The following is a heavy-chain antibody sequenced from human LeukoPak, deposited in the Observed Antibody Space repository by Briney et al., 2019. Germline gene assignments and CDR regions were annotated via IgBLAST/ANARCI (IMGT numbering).Heavy chain of an antibody. CDR2: IYYSGST. D-gene: IGHD3-22*01. Sequence: SETLSLTCTVSGVSISSYYWSWLRQPPGKGLEWIGYIYYSGSTNYNPSLKSRITISVDTSTNQFSLKLSSVTAADTAVYYCARVNTSYYYDSSGVYYYYYYMDVWGKGTTVTISS. CDR1: GVSISSYY. CDR3: ARVNTSYYYDSSGVYYYYYYMDV. V-gene: IGHV4-59*01. J-gene: IGHJ6*03.